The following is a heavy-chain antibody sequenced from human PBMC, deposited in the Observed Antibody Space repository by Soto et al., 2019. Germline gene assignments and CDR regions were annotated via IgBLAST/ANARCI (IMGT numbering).Heavy chain of an antibody. CDR3: AREQSPGPWHIVVVTATPPDY. J-gene: IGHJ4*02. CDR1: GFTFSSYA. Sequence: QVQLVESGGGVVQPGRSLRLSCAASGFTFSSYAMHWVRQAPGKGLEWVAVISYDGSNKYYADSVKGGFTISRDNSKNTLYLKMNSLRAEDTAVYYCAREQSPGPWHIVVVTATPPDYWGQGTLVTVSS. CDR2: ISYDGSNK. D-gene: IGHD2-21*02. V-gene: IGHV3-30-3*01.